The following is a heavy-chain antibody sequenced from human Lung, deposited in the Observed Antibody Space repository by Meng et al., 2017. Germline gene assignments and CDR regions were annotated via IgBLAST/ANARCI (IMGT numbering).Heavy chain of an antibody. CDR3: ARAKTYYYGSGSLASDAFDI. V-gene: IGHV1-69*05. D-gene: IGHD3-10*01. CDR2: IIPIFGTA. CDR1: GGTFSSYA. Sequence: SVKVSCKASGGTFSSYAISWVRQAPGQGLEWMGGIIPIFGTANYAQKFQGRVTITTDESTSTAYMELISLRSEDTAVYYCARAKTYYYGSGSLASDAFDIWGQGKKVT. J-gene: IGHJ3*02.